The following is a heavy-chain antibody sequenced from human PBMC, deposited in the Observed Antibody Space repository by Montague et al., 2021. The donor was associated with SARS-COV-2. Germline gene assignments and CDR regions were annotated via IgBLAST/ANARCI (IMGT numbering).Heavy chain of an antibody. CDR3: AKDLVLRAARPDALDV. Sequence: SLRLSCAASGFTFSSYSVNWVRQAPGKGLEWISYISSSTNIIYYADSVKGRFTISRDNARNSLYLQMNSLRVHDTAVYYCAKDLVLRAARPDALDVWGQGTVVTVSS. J-gene: IGHJ3*01. V-gene: IGHV3-48*04. CDR2: ISSSTNII. CDR1: GFTFSSYS. D-gene: IGHD6-6*01.